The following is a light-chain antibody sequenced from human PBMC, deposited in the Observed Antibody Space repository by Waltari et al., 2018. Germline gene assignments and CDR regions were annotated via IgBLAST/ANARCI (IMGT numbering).Light chain of an antibody. Sequence: DTVMTQSPATLSVSPGERATLSCRASQSVYENLAWFQQTPGQAPRLIIYAASTRSTGLPGRCSGSGYGTDFTLTINSLQAEDFAGYYWQHYHNWPRAFGPGTRVEIK. V-gene: IGKV3-15*01. CDR3: QHYHNWPRA. J-gene: IGKJ1*01. CDR1: QSVYEN. CDR2: AAS.